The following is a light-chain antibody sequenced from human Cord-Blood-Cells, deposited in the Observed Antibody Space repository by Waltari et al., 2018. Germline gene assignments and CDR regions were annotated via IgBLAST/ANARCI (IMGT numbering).Light chain of an antibody. V-gene: IGLV2-14*01. CDR2: EVS. J-gene: IGLJ1*01. CDR1: SSDVGGYNY. CDR3: SSYTSSSTLVYV. Sequence: QSALTQPASVSGSPGQSIPLPCTGTSSDVGGYNYVSWYQQHPGKAPKLMIYEVSNRPSGVSNRFSGSKSGNTASLTISGLQAEDEADYYCSSYTSSSTLVYVFGTGTKVTVL.